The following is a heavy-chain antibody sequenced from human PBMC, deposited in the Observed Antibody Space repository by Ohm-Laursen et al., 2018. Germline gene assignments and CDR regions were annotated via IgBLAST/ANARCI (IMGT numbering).Heavy chain of an antibody. CDR3: ARVIPDFWSGYCFDY. J-gene: IGHJ4*02. CDR1: GGSISSYY. V-gene: IGHV4-59*01. Sequence: SETLSLTCTVSGGSISSYYWSWIRQPPGKGLEWIGYIYYSGSTNYNPSLKSRVTISVDTSKNQFSLKLSSVTAADTAVYYCARVIPDFWSGYCFDYWGQGTLVTVSS. CDR2: IYYSGST. D-gene: IGHD3-3*01.